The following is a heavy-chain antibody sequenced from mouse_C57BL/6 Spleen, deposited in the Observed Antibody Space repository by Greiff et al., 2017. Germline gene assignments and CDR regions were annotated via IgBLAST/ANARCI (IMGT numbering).Heavy chain of an antibody. CDR1: GYTFTSYW. Sequence: QVQLQQPGAELVRPGSSVKLSCKASGYTFTSYWMHWVKQRPIQGLEWIGNIDPSDSETHYNQKFKDKATLTVDKSSSTAYMQLSSLTSGDSAVYYCARSGSWYFFDYWGQGTTLTVSS. J-gene: IGHJ2*01. CDR3: ARSGSWYFFDY. V-gene: IGHV1-52*01. D-gene: IGHD3-1*01. CDR2: IDPSDSET.